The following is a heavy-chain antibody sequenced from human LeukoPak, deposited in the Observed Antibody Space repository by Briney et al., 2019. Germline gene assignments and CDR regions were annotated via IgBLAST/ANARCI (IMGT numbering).Heavy chain of an antibody. CDR1: GFTFSSYA. Sequence: PGGSLRLSCAASGFTFSSYAMSWVRQAPGKGLEWVSSISRSGDTTYYADSVKGRLTISRDNSKNTLYLQMSSLGAEDTAVYYCARLVPPTTYYYSGMDVWGQGTTVTVSS. J-gene: IGHJ6*02. CDR3: ARLVPPTTYYYSGMDV. CDR2: ISRSGDTT. D-gene: IGHD1-26*01. V-gene: IGHV3-23*01.